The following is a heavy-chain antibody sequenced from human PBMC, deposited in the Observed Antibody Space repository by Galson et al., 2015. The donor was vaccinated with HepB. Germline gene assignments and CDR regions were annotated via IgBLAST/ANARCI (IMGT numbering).Heavy chain of an antibody. CDR2: IYYTGST. V-gene: IGHV4-59*01. J-gene: IGHJ4*02. D-gene: IGHD3-10*01. Sequence: ETLSLTCTISGGSISSFSWSWIRQPPGKGLEWIGYIYYTGSTNYNPSLKSRVTISVDTSRNQFSLKMTSVTAADTAVYYCSRDFVARTAGEGFGYWGQGTLVTVSS. CDR3: SRDFVARTAGEGFGY. CDR1: GGSISSFS.